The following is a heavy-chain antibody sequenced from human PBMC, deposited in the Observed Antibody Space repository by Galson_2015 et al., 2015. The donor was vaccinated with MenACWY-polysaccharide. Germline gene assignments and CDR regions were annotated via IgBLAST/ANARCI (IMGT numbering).Heavy chain of an antibody. Sequence: SLRLSCAASGFTFSTYTVHWVRQAPGKGLEWVAVISNDGSNKYYADSVKGRFTISRDNSKNTLSLQMNSLRAEDTAVYYCARGGSTYYYGSGTYYKFDSWGQGTLVTVSS. CDR2: ISNDGSNK. D-gene: IGHD3-10*01. V-gene: IGHV3-30-3*01. CDR1: GFTFSTYT. CDR3: ARGGSTYYYGSGTYYKFDS. J-gene: IGHJ4*02.